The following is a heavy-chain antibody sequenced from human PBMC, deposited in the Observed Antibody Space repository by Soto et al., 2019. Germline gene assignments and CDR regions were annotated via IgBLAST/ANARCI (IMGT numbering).Heavy chain of an antibody. Sequence: PGPQLKVSCKASGGTFSSYAISWVRQAPGQGLEWMGGIIPIFGTANYAQKFQGRVTITADESTSTAYMELSSLRSEDTAVYYCARGNYYGSGSYLKGDDYWGQGTLVTVSS. V-gene: IGHV1-69*01. CDR1: GGTFSSYA. CDR2: IIPIFGTA. CDR3: ARGNYYGSGSYLKGDDY. D-gene: IGHD3-10*01. J-gene: IGHJ4*02.